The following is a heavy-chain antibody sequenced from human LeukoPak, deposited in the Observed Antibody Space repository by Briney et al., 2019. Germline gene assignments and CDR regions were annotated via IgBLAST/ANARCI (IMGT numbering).Heavy chain of an antibody. Sequence: SETLSLTCTVSGGSISSYYWSWIRQPPGKGLEWIGYIYYSGSTNYNPSLKSRVTISVDTSKNQFSLKLSSVTAADTAVYYCARHMVRGVRGYAFGIWGQGTMVTVSS. CDR3: ARHMVRGVRGYAFGI. V-gene: IGHV4-59*08. D-gene: IGHD3-10*01. CDR2: IYYSGST. CDR1: GGSISSYY. J-gene: IGHJ3*02.